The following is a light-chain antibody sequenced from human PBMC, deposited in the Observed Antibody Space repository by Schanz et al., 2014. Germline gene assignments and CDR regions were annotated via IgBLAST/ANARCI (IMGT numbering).Light chain of an antibody. CDR3: SSYAGSTSFWV. CDR2: DVS. Sequence: QSALTQPASVSGSPGQSITISCTGTSSDVGGYNYVSWYQQHPSKAPKVMIYDVSNRPSGVSNRFSGSKSGNAASLTVSGLQAEDEADYYCSSYAGSTSFWVFGGGTKLTVL. J-gene: IGLJ3*02. CDR1: SSDVGGYNY. V-gene: IGLV2-14*01.